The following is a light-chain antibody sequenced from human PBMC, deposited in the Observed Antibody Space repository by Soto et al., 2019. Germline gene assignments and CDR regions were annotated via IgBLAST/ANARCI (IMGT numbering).Light chain of an antibody. J-gene: IGKJ1*01. CDR3: QEALNEPWT. Sequence: DIQLTQSPSFLSASIGDRVTITCRASQDFSNFLAWYQQKPGRAPKLLMYDASTLQSGVPQRFSGSRSGTNFTLVISGLQPDDFATYYCQEALNEPWTFGQGTKVDIK. V-gene: IGKV1-9*01. CDR2: DAS. CDR1: QDFSNF.